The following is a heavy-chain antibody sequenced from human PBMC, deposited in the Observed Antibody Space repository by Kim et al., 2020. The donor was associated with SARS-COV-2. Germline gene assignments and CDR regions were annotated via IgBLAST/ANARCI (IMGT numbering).Heavy chain of an antibody. V-gene: IGHV4-39*01. D-gene: IGHD3-10*01. Sequence: NPSLKSRVTISVDTTKNQFSLKLSSVTAADTAVYYCARLIPYGSGSYPDYWGQGTLVTVSS. CDR3: ARLIPYGSGSYPDY. J-gene: IGHJ4*02.